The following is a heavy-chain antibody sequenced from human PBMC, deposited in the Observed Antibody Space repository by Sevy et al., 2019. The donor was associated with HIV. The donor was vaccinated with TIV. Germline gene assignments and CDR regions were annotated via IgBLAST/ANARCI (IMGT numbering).Heavy chain of an antibody. J-gene: IGHJ4*02. V-gene: IGHV5-51*01. D-gene: IGHD3-10*01. CDR3: ARALITMVRGVIIFGFDY. CDR1: GYSFTSYW. CDR2: IYPGDSDT. Sequence: GESLKISCKGSGYSFTSYWIGWVRQMPGKGLEWMGIIYPGDSDTRYSPSFQGQVTISADKSISTAYLQWSSLKAPDTAMYYCARALITMVRGVIIFGFDYWGQGTLVTVSS.